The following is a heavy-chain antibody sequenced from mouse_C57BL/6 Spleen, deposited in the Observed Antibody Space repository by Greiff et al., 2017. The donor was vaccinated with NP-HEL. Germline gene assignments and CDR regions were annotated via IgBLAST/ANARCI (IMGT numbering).Heavy chain of an antibody. J-gene: IGHJ4*01. Sequence: VQLQQPGAELVKPGASVKLSCKASGYTFTSYWMHWVKQRPGRGIEWIGRIDPNSGGTKYNEKFKSKAKLTVDKPSSTAYMQLSSLTSEDSAVYYCARDYYCSSYDAMDYWGQGTSVTVSS. D-gene: IGHD1-1*01. CDR1: GYTFTSYW. V-gene: IGHV1-72*01. CDR3: ARDYYCSSYDAMDY. CDR2: IDPNSGGT.